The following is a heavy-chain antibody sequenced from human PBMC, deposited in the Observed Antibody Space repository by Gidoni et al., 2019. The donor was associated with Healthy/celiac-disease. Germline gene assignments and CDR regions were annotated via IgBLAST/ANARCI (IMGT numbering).Heavy chain of an antibody. Sequence: QVQLVQSGAEVKKPGASVKVSCKASGYTFTSYYMHWVRQAPGQGLEWMGIINPSGGSTSYAQKFQGRVTMTRDTSTSTVYMELSSLRSEDTAVYYCASYIYTAMETKYYYYGMDVWGQGTTVTVSS. D-gene: IGHD5-18*01. V-gene: IGHV1-46*01. J-gene: IGHJ6*02. CDR2: INPSGGST. CDR1: GYTFTSYY. CDR3: ASYIYTAMETKYYYYGMDV.